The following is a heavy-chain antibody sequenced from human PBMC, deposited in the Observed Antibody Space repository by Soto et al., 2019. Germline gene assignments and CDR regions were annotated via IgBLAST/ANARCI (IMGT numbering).Heavy chain of an antibody. CDR1: GYSFINYW. V-gene: IGHV5-51*01. Sequence: PGESLKISCKASGYSFINYWIGWVRQMPGKGLEWMGVIYPGDSDTKYSPSFQGQVTISADKSISTAYLQWSSLKASDTAMYYCARHSRSDTALDYWGHGTLVTVSS. D-gene: IGHD2-2*02. CDR3: ARHSRSDTALDY. CDR2: IYPGDSDT. J-gene: IGHJ4*01.